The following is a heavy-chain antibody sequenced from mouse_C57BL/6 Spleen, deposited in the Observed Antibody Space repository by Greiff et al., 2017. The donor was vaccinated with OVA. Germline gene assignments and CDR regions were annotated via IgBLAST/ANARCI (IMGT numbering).Heavy chain of an antibody. CDR2: IHPNSGST. D-gene: IGHD2-1*01. CDR3: ARERVYGNYGGEYAMDY. CDR1: GYTFTSYW. J-gene: IGHJ4*01. V-gene: IGHV1-64*01. Sequence: QVQLQQPGAELVKPGASVKLSCKASGYTFTSYWMHWVKQRPGQGLEWIGMIHPNSGSTNYNEKFKSKATLTVDKSSSTAYMQLSSLTSEDSAVYYCARERVYGNYGGEYAMDYWGQGTSVTVSS.